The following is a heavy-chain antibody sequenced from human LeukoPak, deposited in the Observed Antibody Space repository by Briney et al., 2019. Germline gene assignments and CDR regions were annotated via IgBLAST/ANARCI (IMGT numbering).Heavy chain of an antibody. CDR2: IYTSGST. Sequence: SETPSLTCTVSGGSISSYYWSWIRQPAGKGLEWIGRIYTSGSTNYNPSLKSRVTMSVDTSKNQFSLKLSSVTAADTAVYYCARETYYYDSSGSSWYFDYWGQGTLVTVSS. CDR3: ARETYYYDSSGSSWYFDY. V-gene: IGHV4-4*07. D-gene: IGHD3-22*01. CDR1: GGSISSYY. J-gene: IGHJ4*02.